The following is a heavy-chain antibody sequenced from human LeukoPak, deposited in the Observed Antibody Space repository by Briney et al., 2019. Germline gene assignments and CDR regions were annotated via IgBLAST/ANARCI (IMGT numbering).Heavy chain of an antibody. J-gene: IGHJ4*02. CDR2: IKSKTDGGTT. Sequence: PGGSLRLSCAASGFTFSNAWMNWVRQAPGKGLEWVGRIKSKTDGGTTDYAAPVKGRFTISRDDSKNTLYLQMNSLKTEDTAVYYCTTLNSLYRDMVRGVMVLRGQGTLVTVSS. V-gene: IGHV3-15*07. CDR1: GFTFSNAW. CDR3: TTLNSLYRDMVRGVMVL. D-gene: IGHD3-10*01.